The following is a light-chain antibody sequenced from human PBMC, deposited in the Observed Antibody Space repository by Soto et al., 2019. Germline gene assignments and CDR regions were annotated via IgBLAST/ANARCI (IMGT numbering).Light chain of an antibody. CDR2: KAS. Sequence: DIQMTQSPSTLSGSVGDRVTITCRASQTISSWLAWYQPKPGKAPKLLIYKASTLKSGVPSRFSGSGSGTDFTLTISSLQPEDFATYYCQQSYSTPLYTFGQGTRLEIK. CDR1: QTISSW. J-gene: IGKJ5*01. CDR3: QQSYSTPLYT. V-gene: IGKV1-5*03.